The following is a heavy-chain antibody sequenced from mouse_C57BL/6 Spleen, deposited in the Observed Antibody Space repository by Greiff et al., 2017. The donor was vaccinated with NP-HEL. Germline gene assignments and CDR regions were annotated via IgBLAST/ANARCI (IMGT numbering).Heavy chain of an antibody. CDR2: INYDGSST. Sequence: EVQLVESEGGLVQPGSSMKLSCTASGFTFSDYYMAWVRQVPEKGLEWVANINYDGSSTYYLDSLKSRFIISRDNAKNILYLQMSSLKSEDTATYYCARVGTGTGVFDYWGKGTTLTVSS. CDR1: GFTFSDYY. J-gene: IGHJ2*01. D-gene: IGHD4-1*01. V-gene: IGHV5-16*01. CDR3: ARVGTGTGVFDY.